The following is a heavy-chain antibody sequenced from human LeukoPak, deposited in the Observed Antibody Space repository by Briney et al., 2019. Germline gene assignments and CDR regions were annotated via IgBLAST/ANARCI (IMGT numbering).Heavy chain of an antibody. CDR1: GFIFSSNR. D-gene: IGHD1-1*01. CDR2: ISSSSSYI. J-gene: IGHJ4*02. V-gene: IGHV3-21*04. Sequence: GGSLRLSCAASGFIFSSNRMYWVRQAPGKGLEWVSCISSSSSYIYYADSMKGRFTISRDNAKNSLYLQMSSLRAEDTAVYYCAKTGNPATGDYWGQGTLVTVSS. CDR3: AKTGNPATGDY.